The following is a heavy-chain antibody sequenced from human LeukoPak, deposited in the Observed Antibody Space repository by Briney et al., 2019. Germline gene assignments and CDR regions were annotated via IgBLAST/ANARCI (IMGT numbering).Heavy chain of an antibody. V-gene: IGHV4-61*02. CDR3: ARPGRDYYDSSGYDAFDI. CDR2: IHTSGST. J-gene: IGHJ3*02. CDR1: GGSISSGSYY. Sequence: SETLSLTCTVSGGSISSGSYYWSWIRQPAGKGLEWIGRIHTSGSTNYNPSLKSRVTISVDTSKNQFSLKLSSVTAADTAVYYCARPGRDYYDSSGYDAFDIWGQGTMVTVSS. D-gene: IGHD3-22*01.